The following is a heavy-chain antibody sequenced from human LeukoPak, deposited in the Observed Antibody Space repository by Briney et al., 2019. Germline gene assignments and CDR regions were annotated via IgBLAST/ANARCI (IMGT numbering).Heavy chain of an antibody. CDR1: GGTFSSYA. CDR3: ASTHYGSGSYYLDY. D-gene: IGHD3-10*01. J-gene: IGHJ4*02. Sequence: SVKVSCKASGGTFSSYAISWVRQAPGRGLEWMGGIIPIFGTANYAQKFQGRVTITADKSTSTAYMELSSLRSEDTAVYYCASTHYGSGSYYLDYWGQGTLVTVSS. V-gene: IGHV1-69*06. CDR2: IIPIFGTA.